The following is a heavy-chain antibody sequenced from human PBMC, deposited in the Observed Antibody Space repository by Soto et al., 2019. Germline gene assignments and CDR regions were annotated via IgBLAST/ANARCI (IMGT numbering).Heavy chain of an antibody. V-gene: IGHV4-59*08. CDR1: GGSISSYY. J-gene: IGHJ4*02. D-gene: IGHD3-10*01. CDR2: IYYSGST. CDR3: ARVPADYMVLDY. Sequence: PSETLSLTCTVSGGSISSYYWSWIRQPPGKGLEWIGYIYYSGSTNYNPSLKSRVTISVDTSKNQFSLKLSSVTAADTAVYYCARVPADYMVLDYWGQGTLVTVSS.